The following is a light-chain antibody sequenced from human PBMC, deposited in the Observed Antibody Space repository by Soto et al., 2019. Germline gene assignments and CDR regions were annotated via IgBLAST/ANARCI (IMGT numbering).Light chain of an antibody. CDR2: LNSDGSH. CDR1: SGHNSYA. V-gene: IGLV4-69*01. CDR3: QTWSTDIRV. Sequence: QPVLTQPPSASASLGASVKLTCTLSSGHNSYAIAWHQQQPEKGPRYLMKLNSDGSHSKGDGIPDRFSGSSSGAERYLTISSLQSEDEADYYCQTWSTDIRVFGGGTKVT. J-gene: IGLJ3*02.